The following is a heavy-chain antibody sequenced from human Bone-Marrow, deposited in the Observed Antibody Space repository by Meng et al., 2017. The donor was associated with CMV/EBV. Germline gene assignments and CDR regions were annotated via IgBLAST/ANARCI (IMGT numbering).Heavy chain of an antibody. CDR2: ISTNGGKT. Sequence: GGSLRLSCEAPGFTFSNYAMHGVRQAPGKGLEYVSAISTNGGKTYYADSVKGRFTISRDNSKNTLYLQMGSLRAEDMAVYYCARVVIPSTTTVSGGMDVWGQGTTVTVSS. CDR1: GFTFSNYA. V-gene: IGHV3-64*02. CDR3: ARVVIPSTTTVSGGMDV. D-gene: IGHD2-2*01. J-gene: IGHJ6*02.